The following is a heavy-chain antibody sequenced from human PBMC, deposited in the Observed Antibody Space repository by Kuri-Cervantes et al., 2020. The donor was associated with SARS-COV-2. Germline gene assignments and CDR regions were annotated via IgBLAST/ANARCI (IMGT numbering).Heavy chain of an antibody. D-gene: IGHD2-2*01. Sequence: GGSLRLSCAASGFTFSSYSMNWVRQAPGKGLEWVSSISSSSSYIYYADSVKGRFTISRDNAKNSLYLQMNSLRAEDTAVYYCARGGLYCSSTSCYGTHFDYWGQGTLVTVSS. CDR2: ISSSSSYI. CDR1: GFTFSSYS. CDR3: ARGGLYCSSTSCYGTHFDY. J-gene: IGHJ4*02. V-gene: IGHV3-21*04.